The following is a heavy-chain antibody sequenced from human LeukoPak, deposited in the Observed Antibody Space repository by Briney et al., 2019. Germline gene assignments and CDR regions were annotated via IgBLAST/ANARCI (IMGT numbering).Heavy chain of an antibody. Sequence: PSETLSLTCTVSGGSISSYYWSWIRQPAGKGLEWIGRIYTSGSTNYNPSLKSRVTMSVDTSKNQFSLKLSSVTAADTAVYYCARDFQYSRGYYYVRAFDIWGQGTMVTVSS. J-gene: IGHJ3*02. D-gene: IGHD3-22*01. V-gene: IGHV4-4*07. CDR2: IYTSGST. CDR1: GGSISSYY. CDR3: ARDFQYSRGYYYVRAFDI.